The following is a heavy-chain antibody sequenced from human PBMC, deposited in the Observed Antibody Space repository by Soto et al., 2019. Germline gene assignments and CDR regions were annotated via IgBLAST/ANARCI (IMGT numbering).Heavy chain of an antibody. CDR3: ARDQSGAADL. J-gene: IGHJ3*01. V-gene: IGHV4-4*07. Sequence: QVQLQESGPGLVEPSETLSLTCTVSGASMTNYYWSWIRQSADKGLEWIGRISATGTTTYIPSLKSRITLSVDTSKSQFSLNLKFVTAADTAVYFCARDQSGAADLWGQGTMVTVS. D-gene: IGHD2-8*02. CDR1: GASMTNYY. CDR2: ISATGTT.